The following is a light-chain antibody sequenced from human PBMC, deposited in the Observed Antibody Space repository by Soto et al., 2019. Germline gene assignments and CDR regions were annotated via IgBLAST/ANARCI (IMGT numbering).Light chain of an antibody. Sequence: SALTQPASVSGSPGQSITISCTGTSSDVGGYNYVSWYQQHPGKAPKLMIYDVSNRPSGVSNRFSGSKSGNTASLTISGLQAEDEADYFCCSYTSSSTRVFGGGTKLTVL. V-gene: IGLV2-14*03. J-gene: IGLJ2*01. CDR3: CSYTSSSTRV. CDR1: SSDVGGYNY. CDR2: DVS.